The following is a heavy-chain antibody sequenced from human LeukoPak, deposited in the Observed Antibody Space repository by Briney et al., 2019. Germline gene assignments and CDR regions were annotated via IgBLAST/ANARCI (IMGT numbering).Heavy chain of an antibody. CDR1: GYTFTSYD. CDR3: ARDRWYYYDNSDYYHDAFDI. V-gene: IGHV1-8*03. Sequence: WASVKVSCKASGYTFTSYDINWVRQATGQGLEWMGWMNPNSGNTGYAQKFQGRVTITRNTSISTAYMELSSLRAEDTAVYYCARDRWYYYDNSDYYHDAFDIWGQGTMVTVSS. CDR2: MNPNSGNT. D-gene: IGHD3-22*01. J-gene: IGHJ3*02.